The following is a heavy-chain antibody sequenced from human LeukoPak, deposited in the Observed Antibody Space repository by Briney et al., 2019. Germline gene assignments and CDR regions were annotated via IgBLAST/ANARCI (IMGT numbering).Heavy chain of an antibody. Sequence: PGGSLRLSCAASGFTFDDYAMHWVRHAPGKGLEWVSGISWNSGSIGYADSVKGRFTISRDNAKNSLYLQMNSLRAEDTALYYCAKGSRGEAFHYYMDVWGKGTTVTISS. CDR3: AKGSRGEAFHYYMDV. CDR1: GFTFDDYA. J-gene: IGHJ6*03. V-gene: IGHV3-9*01. D-gene: IGHD3-10*01. CDR2: ISWNSGSI.